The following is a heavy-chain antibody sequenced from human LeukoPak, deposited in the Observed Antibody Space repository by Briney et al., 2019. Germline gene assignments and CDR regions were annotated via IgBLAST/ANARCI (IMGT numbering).Heavy chain of an antibody. Sequence: SETLSLTCTVSGGSISSYYWSWIRQPAGKGLEWIGRIYTSGSTNYNPSLKSRVTMSVDTSKNQFSLKLSSVPAADTAVYYCAREGYYGSGSYYYPYNSFDPWGQGTLVTVSS. CDR1: GGSISSYY. V-gene: IGHV4-4*07. CDR2: IYTSGST. CDR3: AREGYYGSGSYYYPYNSFDP. D-gene: IGHD3-10*01. J-gene: IGHJ5*02.